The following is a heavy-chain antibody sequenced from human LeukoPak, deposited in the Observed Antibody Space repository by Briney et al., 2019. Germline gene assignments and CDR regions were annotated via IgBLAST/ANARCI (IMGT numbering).Heavy chain of an antibody. J-gene: IGHJ3*02. Sequence: SETLSLTCTVSGGSISSYYWSRLRQPPGKGLEWIGYIYTSGSNNYNPSLKSRVTISGDTSKNQFSLKLSSVTAADTAVYYCARRGYYYDSSGYYEGSAFDIWGQGTMVTVSS. CDR1: GGSISSYY. CDR3: ARRGYYYDSSGYYEGSAFDI. D-gene: IGHD3-22*01. CDR2: IYTSGSN. V-gene: IGHV4-4*09.